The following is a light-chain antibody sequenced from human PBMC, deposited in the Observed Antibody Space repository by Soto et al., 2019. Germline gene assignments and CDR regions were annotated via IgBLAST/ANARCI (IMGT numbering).Light chain of an antibody. V-gene: IGKV1-9*01. J-gene: IGKJ2*02. CDR3: QQPDSYPCT. CDR2: AAS. Sequence: DIQLTQSPSFLSASVGDRVTITCRASQGFSNSLAWYQQKPGKARKLLIYAASTLQSGVPSRFSGSGSGTEFTLTISSLQPEDFATYYCQQPDSYPCTFGQGTKLEIK. CDR1: QGFSNS.